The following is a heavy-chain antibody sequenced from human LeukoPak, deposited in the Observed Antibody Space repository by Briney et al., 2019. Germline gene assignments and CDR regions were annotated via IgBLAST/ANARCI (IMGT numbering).Heavy chain of an antibody. J-gene: IGHJ4*02. CDR2: ISYDGSNK. CDR3: ASVAAAGTFDY. CDR1: GFTFSSYG. V-gene: IGHV3-30*03. D-gene: IGHD6-13*01. Sequence: GGSLRLSCVASGFTFSSYGMHWVRQAPGKGLEWVAVISYDGSNKYYADSVKGRFTISRDNSKNTLYLQMSSLRSEDTAVYYCASVAAAGTFDYWGQGTLVTVSS.